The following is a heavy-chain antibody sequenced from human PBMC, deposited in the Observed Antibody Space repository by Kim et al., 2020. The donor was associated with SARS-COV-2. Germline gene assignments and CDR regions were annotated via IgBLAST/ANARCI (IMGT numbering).Heavy chain of an antibody. J-gene: IGHJ6*02. Sequence: SETLSLTCAVYGGSFSGYSWTWIRQSPGKGLEWIGEINHSGSTNYNPSLTSQVTIVVDTSKNQFSLRLNSVTAADTATYYCVRSQGRKAARRTLPMDVWGQGTTVIVSS. D-gene: IGHD6-6*01. V-gene: IGHV4-34*01. CDR3: VRSQGRKAARRTLPMDV. CDR1: GGSFSGYS. CDR2: INHSGST.